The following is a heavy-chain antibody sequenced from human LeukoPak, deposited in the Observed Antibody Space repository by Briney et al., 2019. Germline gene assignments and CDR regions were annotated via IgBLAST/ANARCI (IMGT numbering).Heavy chain of an antibody. CDR3: ARARLGGVDY. V-gene: IGHV3-30-3*01. D-gene: IGHD3-16*01. Sequence: PGGSLRLSCAASGFTFSSYAMHWVRQAPGKGLEWVAVISYDGSNKYYADSVKGRFTISRDNSKNTLYLQMNSLRAEDTAVYYCARARLGGVDYWGQGTLVTVSS. CDR1: GFTFSSYA. J-gene: IGHJ4*02. CDR2: ISYDGSNK.